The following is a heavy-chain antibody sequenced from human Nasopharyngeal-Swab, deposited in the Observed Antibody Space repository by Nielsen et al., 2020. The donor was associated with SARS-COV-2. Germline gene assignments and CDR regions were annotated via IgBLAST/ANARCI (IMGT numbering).Heavy chain of an antibody. V-gene: IGHV4-61*01. CDR3: ARTTTTTPFDS. CDR2: VVYSGRT. Sequence: SETLSPTCTVSGGSVSSDIYSWSWIRQPPGKGREWIGYVVYSGRTNYNPSLKSRVTISVDTSKDQFSLKLNSVTAADTAMYFCARTTTTTPFDSWGQGTLVAVSS. D-gene: IGHD1-1*01. CDR1: GGSVSSDIYS. J-gene: IGHJ4*02.